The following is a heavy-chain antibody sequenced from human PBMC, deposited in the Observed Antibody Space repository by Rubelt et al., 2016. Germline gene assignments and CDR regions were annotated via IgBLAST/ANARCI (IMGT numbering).Heavy chain of an antibody. D-gene: IGHD6-6*01. CDR1: GFTFSNYA. J-gene: IGHJ4*02. Sequence: GGSLRLSCAASGFTFSNYAMSWVRQAPGKGLEWVSTITISGGSTDYADSVKGRFTISRDNSKNTLYLQMNSLRAEDTAVYYCTRDLPTYSSSSMFDYWGQGTLVTVSS. CDR2: ITISGGST. CDR3: TRDLPTYSSSSMFDY. V-gene: IGHV3-23*01.